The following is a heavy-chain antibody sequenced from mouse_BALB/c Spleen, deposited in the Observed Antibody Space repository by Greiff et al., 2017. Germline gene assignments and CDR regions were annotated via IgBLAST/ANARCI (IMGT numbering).Heavy chain of an antibody. J-gene: IGHJ4*01. D-gene: IGHD2-14*01. CDR3: TRGVRSSYYYAMDY. Sequence: VQLQQSGTVLARPGASVKMSCKASGYTFTSYWMHWVKQRPGQGLEWIGAIYPGNSDTSYNQKFKGKAKLTAVTSTSTAYMELSSLTNEDSAVYYCTRGVRSSYYYAMDYWGQGTSVTVSS. V-gene: IGHV1-5*01. CDR1: GYTFTSYW. CDR2: IYPGNSDT.